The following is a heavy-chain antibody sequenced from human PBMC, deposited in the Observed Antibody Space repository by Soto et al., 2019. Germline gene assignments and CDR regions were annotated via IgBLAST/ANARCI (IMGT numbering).Heavy chain of an antibody. CDR1: GFALTTYT. CDR2: IIGRSNYK. CDR3: VREDGVVGASSAFDS. Sequence: GALRLSCVASGFALTTYTVNWVRQAPETGLEWVSSIIGRSNYKYYSDSVKGRFTVSRDNAQNSLFLQMSRLGPEDTAVYYCVREDGVVGASSAFDSWGQGTLVTVSS. J-gene: IGHJ4*02. D-gene: IGHD1-26*01. V-gene: IGHV3-21*01.